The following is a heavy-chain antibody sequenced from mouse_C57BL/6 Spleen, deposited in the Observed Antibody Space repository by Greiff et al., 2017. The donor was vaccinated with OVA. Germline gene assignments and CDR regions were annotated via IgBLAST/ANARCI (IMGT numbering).Heavy chain of an antibody. Sequence: QVQLQQPGAELVRPGSSVKLSCKASGYTFTSYWMDWVKQRPGQGLEWIGNIYPSASETHYNTKFKDKATSTVDKSSSTADMQRSSVTSEESTVYDCARGGRTGGDYWGQGTSVTVSS. J-gene: IGHJ4*01. CDR2: IYPSASET. CDR3: ARGGRTGGDY. D-gene: IGHD1-1*01. CDR1: GYTFTSYW. V-gene: IGHV1-61*01.